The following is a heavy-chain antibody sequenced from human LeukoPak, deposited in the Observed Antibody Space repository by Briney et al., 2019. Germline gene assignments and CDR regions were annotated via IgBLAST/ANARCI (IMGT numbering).Heavy chain of an antibody. Sequence: GGSLRLSCAASGFTFSNAWMSWVRQAPGKGLEWVGRIKSKTDGGTTDYAAPVKGRFTISRDDSKNTLYLQMNSLKTEDTAVYYCTTGGFLEWLSPNYYGMDVWGQGTTVTVSS. V-gene: IGHV3-15*01. CDR3: TTGGFLEWLSPNYYGMDV. CDR2: IKSKTDGGTT. CDR1: GFTFSNAW. D-gene: IGHD3-3*01. J-gene: IGHJ6*02.